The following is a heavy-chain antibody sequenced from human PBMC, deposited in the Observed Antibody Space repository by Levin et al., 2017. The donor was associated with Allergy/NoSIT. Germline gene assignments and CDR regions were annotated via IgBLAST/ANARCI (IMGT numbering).Heavy chain of an antibody. J-gene: IGHJ4*02. V-gene: IGHV3-23*01. CDR3: ARDLRLLWLSSDY. Sequence: LSLTCAASGFRISSYAMNWVRQAPGKGLEWVSVISGGGGTTYYAGSVEGRFTISRDISKNTLYLQMDSLRAEDTAVYYCARDLRLLWLSSDYWGQGTLVTVSS. D-gene: IGHD5-18*01. CDR2: ISGGGGTT. CDR1: GFRISSYA.